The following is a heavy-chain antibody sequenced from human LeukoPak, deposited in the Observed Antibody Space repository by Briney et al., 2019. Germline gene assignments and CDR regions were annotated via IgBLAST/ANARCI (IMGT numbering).Heavy chain of an antibody. CDR2: ISASGGST. V-gene: IGHV3-23*01. Sequence: PGGSLRLSCAAPGFTFSSSAMSWVRQVPGKGLEWVSGISASGGSTYYADSVRGRFTIPRDNSKNTLYVQMNSLRDEDTAVYYCAKENPVGGTNYFDYWGQGTLVTVSS. CDR1: GFTFSSSA. J-gene: IGHJ4*02. D-gene: IGHD1-26*01. CDR3: AKENPVGGTNYFDY.